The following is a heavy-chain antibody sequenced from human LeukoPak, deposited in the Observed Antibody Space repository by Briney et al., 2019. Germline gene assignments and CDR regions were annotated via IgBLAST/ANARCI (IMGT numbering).Heavy chain of an antibody. V-gene: IGHV4-59*01. D-gene: IGHD1-26*01. CDR2: IYYSGST. Sequence: SETLSLTCTVSGGSISSYYWSWIRQPPGKGLEWIGYIYYSGSTNYNPSLESRVTISVDTSKNQFSLKLSSVTAADTAVYYCAREIVGATAVGKRYNWFDPWGQGTLVTVSS. J-gene: IGHJ5*02. CDR3: AREIVGATAVGKRYNWFDP. CDR1: GGSISSYY.